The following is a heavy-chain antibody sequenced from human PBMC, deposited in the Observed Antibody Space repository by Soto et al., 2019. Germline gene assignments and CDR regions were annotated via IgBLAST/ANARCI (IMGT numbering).Heavy chain of an antibody. CDR1: GFTFSSYA. J-gene: IGHJ4*02. V-gene: IGHV3-30-3*01. Sequence: LRLSCAASGFTFSSYAMHWVRQAPGTGLEWVAVISYEGSNKYYADSVKGRFTISRDNSKNTLYLQMNSLRTEDTAVYYCARVLGGMATVPFDYWGQGALVTVSS. CDR2: ISYEGSNK. D-gene: IGHD4-4*01. CDR3: ARVLGGMATVPFDY.